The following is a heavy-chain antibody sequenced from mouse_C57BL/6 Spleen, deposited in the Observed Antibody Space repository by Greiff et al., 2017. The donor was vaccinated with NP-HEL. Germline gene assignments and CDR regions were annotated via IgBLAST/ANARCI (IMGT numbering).Heavy chain of an antibody. Sequence: EVQLQQSGPELVKPGASVKISCKASGYTFTDYYMNWVKQSHGKSLEWIGDINPNNGGTSYNQKFKGKATLTVDKSSSTAYMELRSLTSEDSAVYYCARGVDYYGSSRNWYFDVWGTGTTVTVSS. CDR2: INPNNGGT. J-gene: IGHJ1*03. CDR3: ARGVDYYGSSRNWYFDV. D-gene: IGHD1-1*01. CDR1: GYTFTDYY. V-gene: IGHV1-26*01.